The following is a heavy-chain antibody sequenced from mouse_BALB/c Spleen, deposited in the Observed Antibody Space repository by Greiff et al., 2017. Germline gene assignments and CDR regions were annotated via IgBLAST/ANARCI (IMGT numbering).Heavy chain of an antibody. D-gene: IGHD1-1*01. J-gene: IGHJ4*01. Sequence: QVQLKESGPGLVQPSQSLSITCTVSGFSLTSYGVHWVRQSPGKGLEWLGVIWSGGSTDYNAAFISRLSISKDNSKSQVFFKMNSLQANDTAIYYCARNNYGSSYEGYYAMDYWGQGTSVTVSS. CDR1: GFSLTSYG. CDR2: IWSGGST. V-gene: IGHV2-2*02. CDR3: ARNNYGSSYEGYYAMDY.